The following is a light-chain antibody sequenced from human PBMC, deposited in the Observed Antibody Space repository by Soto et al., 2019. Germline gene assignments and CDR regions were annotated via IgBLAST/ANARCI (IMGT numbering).Light chain of an antibody. Sequence: DIQMTKSPSSLSASVGDRVTITCRASQGISNHVAWFQQKPGKAPKSLIYDASSLQSGVPSKFSGSGSGTDLTLTSSSLQSEDLATYYCQQYHSYPLTFAGGTKVEIK. J-gene: IGKJ4*01. CDR2: DAS. V-gene: IGKV1-16*02. CDR1: QGISNH. CDR3: QQYHSYPLT.